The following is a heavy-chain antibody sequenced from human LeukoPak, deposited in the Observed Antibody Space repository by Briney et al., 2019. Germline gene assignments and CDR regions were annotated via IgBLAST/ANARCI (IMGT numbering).Heavy chain of an antibody. D-gene: IGHD6-6*01. CDR3: ARDDYSSSDY. J-gene: IGHJ4*02. CDR1: GFTFSRYW. Sequence: GGSLRLSCAASGFTFSRYWMSWVRQAPGKGLEWVANIKQDGSEKYYVDSVKGRFTISRDNAKNSLYLQMNSLRAEDTAVYYCARDDYSSSDYWGQGTQVTVSS. V-gene: IGHV3-7*03. CDR2: IKQDGSEK.